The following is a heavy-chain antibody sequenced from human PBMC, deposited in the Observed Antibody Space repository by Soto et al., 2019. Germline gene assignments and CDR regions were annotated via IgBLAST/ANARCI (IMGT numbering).Heavy chain of an antibody. CDR2: IIPVSNAA. Sequence: QGQLVQSGAEVKKPGSSGKVSCKASGGSFSSYVISRIRQAPGQGLEWMGGIIPVSNAANYAQRFQDRVTKSVDKTTSTAYIELRSLNSEDTAIYYRSQGTYYFHCRNYHRVDPWGQGTPVTVSS. D-gene: IGHD3-10*01. CDR1: GGSFSSYV. V-gene: IGHV1-69*06. J-gene: IGHJ5*02. CDR3: SQGTYYFHCRNYHRVDP.